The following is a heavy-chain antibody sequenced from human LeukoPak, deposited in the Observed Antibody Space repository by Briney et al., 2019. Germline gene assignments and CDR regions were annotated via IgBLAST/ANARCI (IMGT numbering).Heavy chain of an antibody. Sequence: SETLSLTCTVSGGSISSSYYWGWIRPPPGKGLEWLGSIYYSGSTYYNPSLKSRVTISVDTSKNQFSLKLSSVTAADTAVYYCARVRLEDSSGYYPSGIRPSNWFDPRGQGTLVTVSS. V-gene: IGHV4-39*01. CDR1: GGSISSSYY. CDR2: IYYSGST. CDR3: ARVRLEDSSGYYPSGIRPSNWFDP. J-gene: IGHJ5*02. D-gene: IGHD3-22*01.